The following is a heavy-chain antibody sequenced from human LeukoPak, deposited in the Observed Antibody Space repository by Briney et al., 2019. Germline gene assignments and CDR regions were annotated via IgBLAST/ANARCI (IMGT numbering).Heavy chain of an antibody. D-gene: IGHD3-10*01. V-gene: IGHV1-18*01. Sequence: ASVKVSCKASGYTFTSYGISWVRQAPGQGLEWMGWISAYNGNTNYAQKLQGRVTMTTDTSTSTAYMELRSLRSDDTAVYYCARGTNYGSGSYYPYYYYYYMDVWSKGTTVTISS. CDR1: GYTFTSYG. CDR2: ISAYNGNT. CDR3: ARGTNYGSGSYYPYYYYYYMDV. J-gene: IGHJ6*03.